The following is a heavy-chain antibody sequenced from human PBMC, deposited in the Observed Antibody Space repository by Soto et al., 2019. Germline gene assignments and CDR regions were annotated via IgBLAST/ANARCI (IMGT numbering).Heavy chain of an antibody. J-gene: IGHJ6*02. CDR3: ARAYYSSGWYRYYYYGMDV. D-gene: IGHD6-19*01. Sequence: SETLSLTCAVYGGSFSGYYWSWIRQPPGKGLEWIGEINHSGSTNYNSSLKSRVTISVDTSKNQFSLKLSSVTAADTAVYYCARAYYSSGWYRYYYYGMDVWGQGTTVTVSS. CDR2: INHSGST. CDR1: GGSFSGYY. V-gene: IGHV4-34*01.